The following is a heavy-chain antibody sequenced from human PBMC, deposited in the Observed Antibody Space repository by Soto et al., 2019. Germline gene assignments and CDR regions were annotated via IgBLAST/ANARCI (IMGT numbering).Heavy chain of an antibody. Sequence: SVKVSCKASGGTFSSYAISWALQAPGQGLEWMGGIIPIFGTANYAQKFQGRVTITADESTSTAYMELSSLRSEDTAVYYCARGDILTGYQLFDYWGQGALVTVSS. D-gene: IGHD3-9*01. CDR3: ARGDILTGYQLFDY. CDR2: IIPIFGTA. CDR1: GGTFSSYA. J-gene: IGHJ4*02. V-gene: IGHV1-69*13.